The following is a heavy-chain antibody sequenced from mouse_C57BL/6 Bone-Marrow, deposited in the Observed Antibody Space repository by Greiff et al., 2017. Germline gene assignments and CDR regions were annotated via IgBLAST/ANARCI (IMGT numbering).Heavy chain of an antibody. D-gene: IGHD2-3*01. CDR1: GYTFTSYG. J-gene: IGHJ2*01. CDR2: IYPRSGNT. Sequence: QVQLKESGAELARPGASVKLSCKASGYTFTSYGLSWVKQRTGQGLEWIGEIYPRSGNTYYNEKFKGKATLTADKSSSTAYMELRSLTSEDSAVYFCASGGYYGGWGQGTTLTVSS. V-gene: IGHV1-81*01. CDR3: ASGGYYGG.